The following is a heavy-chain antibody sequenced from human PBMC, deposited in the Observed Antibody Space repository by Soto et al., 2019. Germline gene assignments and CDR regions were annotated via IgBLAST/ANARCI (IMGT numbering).Heavy chain of an antibody. Sequence: GASVKVSCKASGYTFTSHAMHWVRQAPGQRLEWMGWINAGNGNTKYSQKFQGRVTITRDTSASTAYMELSSLRSEDTAVYYCARDYSNYPFRWFDPWGQGTLVTVSS. CDR1: GYTFTSHA. CDR2: INAGNGNT. J-gene: IGHJ5*02. V-gene: IGHV1-3*01. CDR3: ARDYSNYPFRWFDP. D-gene: IGHD4-4*01.